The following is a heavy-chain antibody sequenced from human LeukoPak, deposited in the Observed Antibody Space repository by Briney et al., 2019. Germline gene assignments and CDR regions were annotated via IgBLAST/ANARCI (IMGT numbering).Heavy chain of an antibody. CDR3: ARDGWGRLPSYGGTEVLTPAFDY. V-gene: IGHV3-48*03. J-gene: IGHJ4*02. CDR1: GFPFSIYE. CDR2: ISSRGSTI. D-gene: IGHD5-18*01. Sequence: QPGGSLRLSCAASGFPFSIYEMNWVRQAPGKGLEWVSYISSRGSTIYYADSVKGRFTISRDNAKNSLYLQMNSLRAEDTAVYYCARDGWGRLPSYGGTEVLTPAFDYWGQGTLVTVSS.